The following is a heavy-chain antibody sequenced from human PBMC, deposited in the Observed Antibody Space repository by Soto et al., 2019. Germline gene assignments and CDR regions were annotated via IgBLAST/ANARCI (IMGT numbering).Heavy chain of an antibody. CDR3: ARALGSGSLLTPIGGYYFDY. CDR1: GGSISSGGYS. J-gene: IGHJ4*02. D-gene: IGHD5-12*01. V-gene: IGHV4-30-2*01. Sequence: KTSETLSLTCAVSGGSISSGGYSWSWIRQPPGKGLEWIGYIYHSGSTYYNPSLKSRVTISVDRSKNQFSLKLSSVTAADTAVYYCARALGSGSLLTPIGGYYFDYWGQGTLVTVSS. CDR2: IYHSGST.